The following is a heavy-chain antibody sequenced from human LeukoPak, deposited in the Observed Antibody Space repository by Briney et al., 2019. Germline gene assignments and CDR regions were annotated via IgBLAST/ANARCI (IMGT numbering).Heavy chain of an antibody. CDR2: FSGSGGGT. CDR1: GFTFSSHG. V-gene: IGHV3-23*01. J-gene: IGHJ4*02. D-gene: IGHD6-6*01. CDR3: AKDSRSSSSNPDY. Sequence: GGSLRLSCAASGFTFSSHGMSWTRQAPGKGLEWVSSFSGSGGGTYYADSVKGRFTISRDNSKNTLYLRMNSLRAEDSAIYYCAKDSRSSSSNPDYWGQGTLVTVSS.